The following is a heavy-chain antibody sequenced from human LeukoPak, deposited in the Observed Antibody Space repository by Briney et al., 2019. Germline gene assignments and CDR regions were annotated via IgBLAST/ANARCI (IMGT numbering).Heavy chain of an antibody. CDR1: GGSISSGDYY. CDR2: IYYSGST. Sequence: SQTLSLTCTVSGGSISSGDYYWSWIRQPPWKGLEWIGYIYYSGSTYYNPSLKSRVTISVDTSKNQFSLKLSSVTAADTAVYYCAREVRGVIIKGWGQGTLVTVSS. J-gene: IGHJ4*02. CDR3: AREVRGVIIKG. V-gene: IGHV4-30-4*08. D-gene: IGHD3-10*01.